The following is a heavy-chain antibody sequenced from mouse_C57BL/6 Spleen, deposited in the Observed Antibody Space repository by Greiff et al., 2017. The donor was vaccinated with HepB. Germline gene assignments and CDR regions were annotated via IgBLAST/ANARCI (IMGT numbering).Heavy chain of an antibody. V-gene: IGHV1-20*01. CDR3: ARSFYYDYGDYYAMDY. Sequence: VHVKQSGPELVKPGDSVKISCKASGYSFTGYFMNWVMQSHGKSLEWIGRINPYNGDTFYNQKFKGKATLTVDKSSSTAHMELRSLTSEDSAVYYCARSFYYDYGDYYAMDYWGQGTSVTVSS. J-gene: IGHJ4*01. CDR2: INPYNGDT. CDR1: GYSFTGYF. D-gene: IGHD2-4*01.